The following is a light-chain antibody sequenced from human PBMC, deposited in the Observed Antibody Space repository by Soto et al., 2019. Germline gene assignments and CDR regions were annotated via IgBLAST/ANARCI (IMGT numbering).Light chain of an antibody. CDR2: EGS. V-gene: IGLV2-23*01. CDR1: SSDVGGYDL. Sequence: QSALTQPVSVSGSPGQSITISCTGTSSDVGGYDLVSWYQQHPGKAPKLIIYEGSKRPSGISNRFSGSKSGNTASLIISGLQGDDEGDYYCCAYVSSNTLLFGGGTKVTVL. CDR3: CAYVSSNTLL. J-gene: IGLJ3*02.